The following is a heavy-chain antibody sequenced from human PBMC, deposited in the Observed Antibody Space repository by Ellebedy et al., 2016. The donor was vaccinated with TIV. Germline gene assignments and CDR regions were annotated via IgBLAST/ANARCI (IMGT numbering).Heavy chain of an antibody. CDR2: IRTKPNNYAT. J-gene: IGHJ4*02. V-gene: IGHV3-73*01. D-gene: IGHD1-26*01. CDR1: GFTFSDSA. Sequence: PGGSLRLSCTASGFTFSDSAMHWVRQASGNGLEWIARIRTKPNNYATTYSASVKGRFTISRDDSQQTALLQMNDLKTEDTAVYYCTKLYYSVAACGPWGQGTLVTVYS. CDR3: TKLYYSVAACGP.